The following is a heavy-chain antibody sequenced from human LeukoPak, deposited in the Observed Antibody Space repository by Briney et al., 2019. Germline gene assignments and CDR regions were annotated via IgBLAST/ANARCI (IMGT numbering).Heavy chain of an antibody. CDR3: ARSNDFWSGRPFYYYYYMDV. D-gene: IGHD3-3*01. CDR1: GYSFTSYW. V-gene: IGHV5-51*01. Sequence: GESLNISCNGSGYSFTSYWIGWVRQMPGKGLGWMGIIYPGDTDTRYSPSFQGQVTISADKSISTAYLQWSSLKASDTAMYYCARSNDFWSGRPFYYYYYMDVWGKGTRVTVS. J-gene: IGHJ6*03. CDR2: IYPGDTDT.